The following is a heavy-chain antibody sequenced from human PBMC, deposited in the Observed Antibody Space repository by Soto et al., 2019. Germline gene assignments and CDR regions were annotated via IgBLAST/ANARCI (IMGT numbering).Heavy chain of an antibody. CDR3: ARDSSAWPNYFDS. J-gene: IGHJ4*02. CDR1: GFSISTHA. D-gene: IGHD6-19*01. CDR2: FSGRSGDT. Sequence: VGSLRLSCVASGFSISTHALTWVRQAPGKGLEGVSSFSGRSGDTYYAASVKGRFTISGDSSKNTVILQMNNLRADDTALYYCARDSSAWPNYFDSWGQGIQVTVSS. V-gene: IGHV3-23*01.